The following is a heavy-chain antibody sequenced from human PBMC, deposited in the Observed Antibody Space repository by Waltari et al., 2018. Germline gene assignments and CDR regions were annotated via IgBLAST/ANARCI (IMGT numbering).Heavy chain of an antibody. CDR1: GGSISSGSYY. V-gene: IGHV4-39*07. CDR3: ARKVATMIDAFDI. CDR2: ISYSGTT. D-gene: IGHD5-12*01. Sequence: QLQLQESGPGLVKPSETLSLTCTVSGGSISSGSYYWGWIRQPPGKGLESIGYISYSGTTYYNLSLKSRVTMSVDTARDQYSLSLRSVAAADTAVYYCARKVATMIDAFDIWGQGTMVTVSS. J-gene: IGHJ3*02.